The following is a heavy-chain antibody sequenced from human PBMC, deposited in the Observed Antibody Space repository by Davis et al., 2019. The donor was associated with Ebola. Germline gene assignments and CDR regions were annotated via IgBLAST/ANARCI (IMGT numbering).Heavy chain of an antibody. CDR1: GYTFTGYY. J-gene: IGHJ4*02. V-gene: IGHV1-2*06. CDR3: AREGYCSGGSCYHFDY. D-gene: IGHD2-15*01. Sequence: ASVKVSCKASGYTFTGYYMHWVRQAPGQGLEWMGRINPNSGGTNYAQKFQGRVTMTRDTSISTAYMEPSRLRSDDTAVYYCAREGYCSGGSCYHFDYWGQGTLVTVSS. CDR2: INPNSGGT.